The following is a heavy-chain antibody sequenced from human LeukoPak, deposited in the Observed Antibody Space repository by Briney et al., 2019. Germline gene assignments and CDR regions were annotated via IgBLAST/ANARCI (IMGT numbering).Heavy chain of an antibody. D-gene: IGHD3-10*01. J-gene: IGHJ6*04. Sequence: SETLSLTCTVSGGSISSYYWSWIRQPPGKGLEWIGYIYYSGSTNYNPSLKSRVTISVDTSKNQFSLKLSSVTAADTAVYYCARLTGRSGEVDVWGKGTTVTISS. CDR3: ARLTGRSGEVDV. CDR1: GGSISSYY. CDR2: IYYSGST. V-gene: IGHV4-59*01.